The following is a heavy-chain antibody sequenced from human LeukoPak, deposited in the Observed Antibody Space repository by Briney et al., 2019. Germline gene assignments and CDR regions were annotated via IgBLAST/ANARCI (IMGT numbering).Heavy chain of an antibody. V-gene: IGHV3-23*01. CDR2: ISGTGGST. Sequence: GGSLRLSCAASRFTFSSYAMSWVRQAPGKGLEWVSGISGTGGSTFYADSVRGRFTISRDNSKNTLYLQMHSLRAEDTAEYYCAKEGYYESSGFYPDWYFDLRGRGTLVTVSS. D-gene: IGHD3-22*01. J-gene: IGHJ2*01. CDR1: RFTFSSYA. CDR3: AKEGYYESSGFYPDWYFDL.